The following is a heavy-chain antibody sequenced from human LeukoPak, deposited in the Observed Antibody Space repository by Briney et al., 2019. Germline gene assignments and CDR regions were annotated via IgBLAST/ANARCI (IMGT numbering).Heavy chain of an antibody. J-gene: IGHJ5*02. CDR3: AREGYSPLSWFDP. CDR2: KWYDGSNE. D-gene: IGHD2-15*01. V-gene: IGHV3-33*01. Sequence: TGRSLRLSCAASGFTFSSYAMHWVRQAPGKGLEWVAVKWYDGSNEYYADSVKGRFTISRDNSKNTLYLQMNSLRAEDTAVYHCAREGYSPLSWFDPWGQGTLVTVSS. CDR1: GFTFSSYA.